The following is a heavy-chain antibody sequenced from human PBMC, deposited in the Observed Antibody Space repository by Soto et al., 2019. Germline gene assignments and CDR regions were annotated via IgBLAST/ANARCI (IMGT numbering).Heavy chain of an antibody. V-gene: IGHV3-30*18. CDR1: GFTFSSYG. J-gene: IGHJ4*02. D-gene: IGHD6-13*01. Sequence: QVQLVESGGGVVQPGRSLRLSCAASGFTFSSYGVHWVRQAPGKGLEWVAVISYDGSNKYYADSVKGRFTISRDNSKNTLYLQMNSLRAEDTAVYYCAKDPLGYSSSWLYFDYWGQGTLVTVSS. CDR2: ISYDGSNK. CDR3: AKDPLGYSSSWLYFDY.